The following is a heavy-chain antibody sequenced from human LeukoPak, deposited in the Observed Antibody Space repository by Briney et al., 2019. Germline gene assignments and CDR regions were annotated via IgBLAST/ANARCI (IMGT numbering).Heavy chain of an antibody. Sequence: SETLSLTCTVSGGSISSYYWSWIRQPPGKGLEWIGYIYYSGSTNYNPSLKSRVTISVDTSKNQFSLKLSSVTAADTAVYYCAGEDDYSSSWGWYFDLWGHGTLVTVSS. V-gene: IGHV4-59*01. CDR2: IYYSGST. CDR3: AGEDDYSSSWGWYFDL. J-gene: IGHJ2*01. D-gene: IGHD6-13*01. CDR1: GGSISSYY.